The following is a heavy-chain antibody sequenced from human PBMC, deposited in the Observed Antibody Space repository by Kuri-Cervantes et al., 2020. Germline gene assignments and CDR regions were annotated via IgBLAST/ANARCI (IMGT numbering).Heavy chain of an antibody. CDR1: GFTFSNYA. CDR2: ISYDGTNE. V-gene: IGHV3-30-3*01. CDR3: AKAWYSSSFFSSDYYYYYGMDA. J-gene: IGHJ6*02. Sequence: GESLKISCAASGFTFSNYAMHWVRQAPGKGLEWVTLISYDGTNEYYADSVKGRFTISRDNSQSTLYLQMNSLRAEDTAVYYCAKAWYSSSFFSSDYYYYYGMDAWGQGTTVTVSS. D-gene: IGHD6-13*01.